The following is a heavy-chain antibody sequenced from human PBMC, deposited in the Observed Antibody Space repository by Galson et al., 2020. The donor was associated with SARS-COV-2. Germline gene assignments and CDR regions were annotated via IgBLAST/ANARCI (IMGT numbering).Heavy chain of an antibody. CDR1: GFTFSNYA. D-gene: IGHD3-10*01. Sequence: GGSLRLSCAASGFTFSNYAMSWVRQAPGKGLQWDSGITISGGNTYYADSVKGRFTISSDDSKNTLFLQMNSLRAEDTALYYCARARGDFNSAWLFDYWGQGTLVTVSS. CDR3: ARARGDFNSAWLFDY. V-gene: IGHV3-23*01. CDR2: ITISGGNT. J-gene: IGHJ4*02.